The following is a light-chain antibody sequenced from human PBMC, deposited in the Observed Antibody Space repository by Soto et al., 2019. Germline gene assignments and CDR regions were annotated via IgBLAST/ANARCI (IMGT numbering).Light chain of an antibody. J-gene: IGKJ3*01. CDR2: WAS. V-gene: IGKV4-1*01. CDR1: QSVLYSSNNKNY. CDR3: QHEDSTPPVT. Sequence: DIVMTQSPDSLSVSLGERATINCKSSQSVLYSSNNKNYLAWYQQKPGQPPKLLIYWASTRESGVPDRCSCSGSGPDFALTISSLQAEDVAVYYCQHEDSTPPVTFGPGTKVDIK.